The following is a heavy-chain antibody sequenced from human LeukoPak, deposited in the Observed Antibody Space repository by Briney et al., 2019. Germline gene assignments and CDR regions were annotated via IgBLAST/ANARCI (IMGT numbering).Heavy chain of an antibody. CDR2: ISGSGGGT. CDR1: GFTFSNYA. V-gene: IGHV3-23*01. D-gene: IGHD6-13*01. Sequence: PGGSLRLSCTASGFTFSNYAMGWVRQAPGKGLEWVSLISGSGGGTYFADSVKGRFTISRDNSKNTLYFQMDGLRAEDTSIYYCAPDLRGSAWSLDDWGQGTLVIVSS. CDR3: APDLRGSAWSLDD. J-gene: IGHJ4*02.